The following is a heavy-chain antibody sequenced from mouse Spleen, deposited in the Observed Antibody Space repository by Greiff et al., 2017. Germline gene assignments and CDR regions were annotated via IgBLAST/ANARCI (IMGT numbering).Heavy chain of an antibody. D-gene: IGHD1-1*01. CDR2: ISSGGGNT. Sequence: EVMLVESGGGLVKLGGSLKLSCAASGFTFSSYAMSWVRQTPEKRLEWVATISSGGGNTYYPDSVKGRFTISRDNAKNTLYLQMSSLKSEDTAMYYCARHFNYGSTFYAMDYWGQGTSVTVSS. CDR3: ARHFNYGSTFYAMDY. CDR1: GFTFSSYA. J-gene: IGHJ4*01. V-gene: IGHV5-9*01.